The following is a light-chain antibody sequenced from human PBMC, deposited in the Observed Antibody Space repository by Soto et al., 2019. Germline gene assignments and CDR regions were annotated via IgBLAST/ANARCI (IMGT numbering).Light chain of an antibody. CDR1: SSDVGAYDY. CDR2: EIN. Sequence: QSALTQPPSASGSPGQSVTISCTGTSSDVGAYDYVSWYQQHPGKAPKLMIYEINKRPSGVPDRFSGSKSGNTASLTVSGLQAEDEADYYCSSSAGSNNFPDVFGAGTKLTVL. J-gene: IGLJ1*01. CDR3: SSSAGSNNFPDV. V-gene: IGLV2-8*01.